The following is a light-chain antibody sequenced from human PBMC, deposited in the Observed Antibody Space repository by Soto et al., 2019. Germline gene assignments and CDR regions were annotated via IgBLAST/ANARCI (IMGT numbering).Light chain of an antibody. CDR3: QQYNNFWT. V-gene: IGKV1-5*01. J-gene: IGKJ1*01. Sequence: DIHMTQSPSTLSASVGDRVTITCPASQSLSSRLAWYQQKPGKAPELLIYDASSLKSGVPSRFSGSESRTEFTLTISSLQPDDFGTYYCQQYNNFWTFGQGTKV. CDR1: QSLSSR. CDR2: DAS.